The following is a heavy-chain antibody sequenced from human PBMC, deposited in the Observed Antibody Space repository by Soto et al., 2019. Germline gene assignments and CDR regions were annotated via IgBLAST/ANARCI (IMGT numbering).Heavy chain of an antibody. J-gene: IGHJ6*02. V-gene: IGHV5-51*01. CDR1: GYTFTNNW. Sequence: GESLKISCKGSGYTFTNNWVGWVRQMPGKGLEWMWIIYPGDSDTRYSPSFQVQVTISVDKSIATVYLQWSSLKASDTARYYCATPSESHYPTRKYYALDVWRQRTTITFSS. CDR2: IYPGDSDT. CDR3: ATPSESHYPTRKYYALDV. D-gene: IGHD3-10*01.